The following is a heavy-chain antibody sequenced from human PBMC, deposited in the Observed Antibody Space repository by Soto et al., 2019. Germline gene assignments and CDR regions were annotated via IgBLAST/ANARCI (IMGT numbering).Heavy chain of an antibody. CDR1: GGSFSGYY. CDR3: ARQDDYYGYFDY. J-gene: IGHJ4*02. D-gene: IGHD3-10*01. V-gene: IGHV4-34*01. Sequence: SETLSLTCAVYGGSFSGYYWSWIRQPPGKGLEWIGEINHSGSTNYNPSLKSRVTISVDTSKNQFSLKLSSVTAADTAVYYCARQDDYYGYFDYWGQGTLVTVSS. CDR2: INHSGST.